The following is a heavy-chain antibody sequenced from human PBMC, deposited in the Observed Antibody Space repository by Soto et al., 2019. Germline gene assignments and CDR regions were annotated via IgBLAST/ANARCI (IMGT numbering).Heavy chain of an antibody. Sequence: QVQLVESGGGVVQPGRSLRLSCAASGFTFSSYAMHWVRQAPGKGLEWVAVISYDGSNKYYADSVKGRFTISRDNSKNTLYLQMNSLRAEDTAVYYGARDGAARFDYWGQGTLFTVSS. CDR3: ARDGAARFDY. CDR2: ISYDGSNK. CDR1: GFTFSSYA. J-gene: IGHJ4*02. V-gene: IGHV3-30-3*01. D-gene: IGHD6-6*01.